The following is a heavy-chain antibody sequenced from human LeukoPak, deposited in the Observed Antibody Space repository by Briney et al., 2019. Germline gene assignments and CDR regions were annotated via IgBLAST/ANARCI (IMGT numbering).Heavy chain of an antibody. V-gene: IGHV1-69*04. CDR1: GGTFSSYA. CDR2: IIPILGIA. Sequence: ASVKVPCKASGGTFSSYAISWVRQAPGQGLEWMGRIIPILGIANYAQKFQGRVTITADKSTSTAYMELSSLRSEDTAVYYCARELYYDFWSGYYTGYFDYWGQGTLVTVSS. D-gene: IGHD3-3*01. CDR3: ARELYYDFWSGYYTGYFDY. J-gene: IGHJ4*02.